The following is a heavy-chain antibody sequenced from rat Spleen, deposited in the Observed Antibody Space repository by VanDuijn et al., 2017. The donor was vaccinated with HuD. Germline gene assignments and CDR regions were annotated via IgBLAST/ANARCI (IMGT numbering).Heavy chain of an antibody. V-gene: IGHV5-31*01. J-gene: IGHJ4*01. Sequence: EVQLVESGGGLVQPGRSLKLSCVASGFTFNKYWMTWIRQSPRQGLEWFASIINTGDSTYYPDSVKGRFTISRDNAKSTLYLQMHSLGSEDTATYYCSRVDTYGYVWDAWGQGASVTVSS. CDR2: IINTGDST. CDR3: SRVDTYGYVWDA. CDR1: GFTFNKYW. D-gene: IGHD2-1*01.